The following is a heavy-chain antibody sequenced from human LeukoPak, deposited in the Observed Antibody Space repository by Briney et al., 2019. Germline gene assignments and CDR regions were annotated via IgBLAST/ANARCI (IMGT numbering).Heavy chain of an antibody. CDR1: GASIRGTDW. D-gene: IGHD3-22*01. V-gene: IGHV4-4*02. Sequence: SETLSLTCVVSGASIRGTDWWSWVRQAPGKGLEWIGEINHSGSTNYNPSLKSRVTISVDTSKNQFSLKLSSVTAADTAVYYCARGAYYYEGWGQGTLVTVSS. CDR3: ARGAYYYEG. J-gene: IGHJ4*02. CDR2: INHSGST.